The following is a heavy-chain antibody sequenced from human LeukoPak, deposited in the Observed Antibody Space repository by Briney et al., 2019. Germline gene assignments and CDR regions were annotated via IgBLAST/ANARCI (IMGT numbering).Heavy chain of an antibody. Sequence: SETLSLTCTVSGGSISSYYWSWIRQPAGKGLEWIGRIYTSGSTNYNPSLKSRVTISVDTSKNQFSLKLSSVTAADTAVYYCARGGGANWAPNWYFDLWGRGTLVTVSS. CDR3: ARGGGANWAPNWYFDL. V-gene: IGHV4-4*07. J-gene: IGHJ2*01. CDR2: IYTSGST. CDR1: GGSISSYY. D-gene: IGHD7-27*01.